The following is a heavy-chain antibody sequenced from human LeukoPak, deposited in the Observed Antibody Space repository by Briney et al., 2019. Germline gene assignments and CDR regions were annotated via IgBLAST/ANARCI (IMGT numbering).Heavy chain of an antibody. CDR2: INPNSGGI. D-gene: IGHD3-10*01. Sequence: ASVKVSCKASGYTFTGYYMHWVRQAPGQGLEWMGWINPNSGGINYAQKFQGRVTMTRDTSISTAYMELSRLRSDDTAVYYCARDTTPNYYGSGSYLPDAFDIWGQGTMVTVSS. J-gene: IGHJ3*02. CDR1: GYTFTGYY. V-gene: IGHV1-2*02. CDR3: ARDTTPNYYGSGSYLPDAFDI.